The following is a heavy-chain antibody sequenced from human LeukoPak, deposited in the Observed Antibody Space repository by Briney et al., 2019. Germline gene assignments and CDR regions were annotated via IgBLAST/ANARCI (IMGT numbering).Heavy chain of an antibody. CDR1: GFTFSSYA. CDR3: AKGPTYYDFWSGLLSY. Sequence: GGSLGLSCAASGFTFSSYAMSWVRQAPGKGLEWVSAISGSGGSTYYADSVKGRFTISRDNSKNTLYLQMNSLRAEDTAVYYCAKGPTYYDFWSGLLSYWGQGTLVTVSS. J-gene: IGHJ4*02. D-gene: IGHD3-3*01. V-gene: IGHV3-23*01. CDR2: ISGSGGST.